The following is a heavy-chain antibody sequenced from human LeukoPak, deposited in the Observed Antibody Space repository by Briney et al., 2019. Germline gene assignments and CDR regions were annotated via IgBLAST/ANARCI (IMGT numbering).Heavy chain of an antibody. CDR1: GFTFSSYE. J-gene: IGHJ4*02. Sequence: GGSLRLSCAASGFTFSSYEMNWVRQAPGKGLEWVSGISWNSGSIGYADSVKGRFTISRDNAKNSLYLQMNSLRADDTAVYYCARGAGSGWYGEYFDCWGQGTLVTVSS. CDR3: ARGAGSGWYGEYFDC. V-gene: IGHV3-9*01. D-gene: IGHD6-19*01. CDR2: ISWNSGSI.